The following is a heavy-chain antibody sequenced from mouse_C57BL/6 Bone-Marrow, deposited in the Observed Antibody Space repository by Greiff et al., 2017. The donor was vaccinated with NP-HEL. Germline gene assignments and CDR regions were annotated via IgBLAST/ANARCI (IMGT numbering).Heavy chain of an antibody. J-gene: IGHJ2*01. V-gene: IGHV8-8*01. CDR1: GFSLSTFGMG. CDR3: ARNSQLRPRFDY. Sequence: QVTLKESGPGILQPSQTLSLTCSFSGFSLSTFGMGVGWIRQPSGKGLEWLAHLWWDDDKYYNPALKSPLTISKDTSKDQVYLKIANVATADTATYCCARNSQLRPRFDYWGQGTTLTVSS. CDR2: LWWDDDK. D-gene: IGHD3-2*02.